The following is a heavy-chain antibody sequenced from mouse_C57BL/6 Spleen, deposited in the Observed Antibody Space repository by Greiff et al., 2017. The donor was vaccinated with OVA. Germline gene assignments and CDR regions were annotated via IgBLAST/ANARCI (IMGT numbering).Heavy chain of an antibody. CDR3: ARPHYYGSSYAMDY. CDR1: GFTFSDYG. J-gene: IGHJ4*01. V-gene: IGHV5-17*01. D-gene: IGHD1-1*01. Sequence: EVQGVESGGGLVKPGGSLKLSCAASGFTFSDYGMHWVRQAPEKGLEWVAYISSGSSTIYYADTVKGRFTISRDNAKNTLFLQMTSLRSEDTAMYYCARPHYYGSSYAMDYWGQGTSVTVSS. CDR2: ISSGSSTI.